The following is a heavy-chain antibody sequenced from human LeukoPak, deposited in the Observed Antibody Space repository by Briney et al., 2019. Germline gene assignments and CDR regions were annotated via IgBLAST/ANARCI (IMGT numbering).Heavy chain of an antibody. D-gene: IGHD4-23*01. V-gene: IGHV3-23*01. Sequence: PGGSLRLSCAASGFTFSSYAMSWVRQAPGKGLEWVSAISGSGGNTYYADSVMGRFTISRDNSKNTLYLQMNSLRAEDTALYYCAKEKSTVVSLGDWFDPWGQGTLVTVSS. CDR2: ISGSGGNT. J-gene: IGHJ5*02. CDR3: AKEKSTVVSLGDWFDP. CDR1: GFTFSSYA.